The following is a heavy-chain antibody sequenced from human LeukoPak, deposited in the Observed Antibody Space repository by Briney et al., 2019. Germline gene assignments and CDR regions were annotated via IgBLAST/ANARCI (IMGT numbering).Heavy chain of an antibody. V-gene: IGHV4-34*01. CDR1: GFTVSSNY. CDR3: ARVVRRVQYSYAPGSFDY. D-gene: IGHD5-18*01. CDR2: INHSGST. J-gene: IGHJ4*02. Sequence: PGGSLRLSCAASGFTVSSNYMSWIRQPPGKGLEWIGEINHSGSTNYNPSLKSRVTISVDTSKNQFSLKLSSVTAADTAVYYCARVVRRVQYSYAPGSFDYWGQGTLVTVSS.